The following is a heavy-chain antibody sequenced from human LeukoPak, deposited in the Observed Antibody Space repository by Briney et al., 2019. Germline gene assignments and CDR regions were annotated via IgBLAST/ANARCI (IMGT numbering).Heavy chain of an antibody. D-gene: IGHD2-21*01. V-gene: IGHV3-48*01. CDR2: ISSSSSTI. J-gene: IGHJ4*02. CDR3: ARDTIYDN. CDR1: GFSFGDYA. Sequence: GGSLRLSCTTSGFSFGDYAMSWFRQAPGKGLEWVSYISSSSSTIYYTDSVKGRFIISRDNAKNSLYLQMNSLRAEDTAVYYCARDTIYDNWGQGTLVTVSS.